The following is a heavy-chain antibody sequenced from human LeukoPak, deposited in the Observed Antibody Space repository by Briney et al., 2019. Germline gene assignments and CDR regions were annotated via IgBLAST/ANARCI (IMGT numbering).Heavy chain of an antibody. CDR1: AFSLSTSGVG. Sequence: SGPTLVKPTQTLTLTCTFSAFSLSTSGVGVGWFRQPPGKALEWLALIYWDDDKRYSPSLKSRLTITKDTSKNQVVLTMTNMDPVDTATYYCAHSRAVGYSYGYSIWFDPWGQGTLVTVSS. CDR2: IYWDDDK. J-gene: IGHJ5*02. D-gene: IGHD5-18*01. CDR3: AHSRAVGYSYGYSIWFDP. V-gene: IGHV2-5*02.